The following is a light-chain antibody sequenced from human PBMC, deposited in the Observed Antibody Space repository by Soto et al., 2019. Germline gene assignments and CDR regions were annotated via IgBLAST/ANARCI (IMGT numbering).Light chain of an antibody. J-gene: IGKJ1*01. V-gene: IGKV1-5*01. Sequence: DIQRTQSPSTLSASVGDRVTITCRASQSISSWLAWYQQKPGKAPNLLIYDASSLESGVPSRFSGRGSGTEFTLTIRSLKADDYATFYCQQYHTDWTFGQGTKVDIK. CDR2: DAS. CDR3: QQYHTDWT. CDR1: QSISSW.